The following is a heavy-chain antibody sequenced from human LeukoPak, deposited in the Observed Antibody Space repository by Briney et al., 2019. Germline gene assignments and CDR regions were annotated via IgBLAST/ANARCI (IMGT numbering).Heavy chain of an antibody. D-gene: IGHD6-19*01. V-gene: IGHV3-7*01. Sequence: GGSLRLSCAASGFTFMTYWMSWVRQAPGKGLEWVANIKQDVSEKYYVDSVKGRYTISRDNAKNSLYLQMNSLRAEDTAVYYCAREQWLVVGGDAFDIWGQGTMVTVSS. J-gene: IGHJ3*02. CDR2: IKQDVSEK. CDR3: AREQWLVVGGDAFDI. CDR1: GFTFMTYW.